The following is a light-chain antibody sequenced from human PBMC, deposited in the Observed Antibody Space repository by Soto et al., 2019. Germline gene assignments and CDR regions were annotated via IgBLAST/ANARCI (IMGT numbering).Light chain of an antibody. CDR3: QQYYSAPWT. Sequence: DIVMTQSPDSLPVSLGERATITCKSSQSVLHTSNNKNYLAWFQQKPGQPPRLLIYWASTRGSGVPDRFSGSGSGSDFTLTISSLQAEDVAVYSCQQYYSAPWTFGQGTRVEIK. CDR2: WAS. V-gene: IGKV4-1*01. J-gene: IGKJ1*01. CDR1: QSVLHTSNNKNY.